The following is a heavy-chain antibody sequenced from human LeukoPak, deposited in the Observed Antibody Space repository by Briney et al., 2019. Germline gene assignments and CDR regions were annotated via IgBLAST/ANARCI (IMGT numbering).Heavy chain of an antibody. CDR1: GYTFTSYY. CDR3: ARGPGAGNYYYYYMDV. V-gene: IGHV1-46*01. J-gene: IGHJ6*03. CDR2: INPSGGST. Sequence: ASVKVSCKASGYTFTSYYMHWVRQAPGQGLEWMGIINPSGGSTSYAQKFQGRVTMTRDMSTSTVYMELSSLRSEDTAVYYCARGPGAGNYYYYYMDVWGKGTTVTVSS. D-gene: IGHD1-26*01.